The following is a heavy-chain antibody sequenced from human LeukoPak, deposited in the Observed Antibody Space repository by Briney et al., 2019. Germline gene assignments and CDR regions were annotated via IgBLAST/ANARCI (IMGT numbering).Heavy chain of an antibody. CDR2: ISAYNGNT. CDR3: ARRRPAAILYYCYYMDV. D-gene: IGHD2-2*01. J-gene: IGHJ6*03. CDR1: GYTFTSYG. V-gene: IGHV1-18*01. Sequence: ASVKVSCKASGYTFTSYGISWVRQAPGQGLEWMGWISAYNGNTNYAQKLQGRVTMTTDTSTSTAYMELRSLRSDDTAVYYCARRRPAAILYYCYYMDVWGKGTTVTVSS.